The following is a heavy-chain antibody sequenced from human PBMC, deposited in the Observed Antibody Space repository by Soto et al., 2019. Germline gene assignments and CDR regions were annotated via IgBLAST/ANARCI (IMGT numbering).Heavy chain of an antibody. J-gene: IGHJ6*02. D-gene: IGHD3-16*02. Sequence: PSQTLSLTCAISGDSVSSNSAAWNWIRQSPSRGLEWLGRTYYRSKWYNDYAVSVNSRITINPDTSKNQFSLKLSSVTAADTAVYYCARGRPVVYDYVWGSYRRNYYYYGMDVWGQGTTVTVSS. CDR3: ARGRPVVYDYVWGSYRRNYYYYGMDV. V-gene: IGHV6-1*01. CDR2: TYYRSKWYN. CDR1: GDSVSSNSAA.